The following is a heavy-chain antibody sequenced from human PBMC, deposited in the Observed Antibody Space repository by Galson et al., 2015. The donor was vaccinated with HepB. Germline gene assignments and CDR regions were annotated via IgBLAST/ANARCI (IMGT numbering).Heavy chain of an antibody. J-gene: IGHJ4*02. CDR2: ISSSSNTI. D-gene: IGHD3-3*01. V-gene: IGHV3-48*04. Sequence: SLRLSCAASGLTFSDYSMNWVRQAPGKGLEWVAYISSSSNTIYYADSVKGRFTISRDNAKKSLYLQMNTLRAEDTAVYYCAGPLRFLVPHDYWGQGTLVTVFS. CDR1: GLTFSDYS. CDR3: AGPLRFLVPHDY.